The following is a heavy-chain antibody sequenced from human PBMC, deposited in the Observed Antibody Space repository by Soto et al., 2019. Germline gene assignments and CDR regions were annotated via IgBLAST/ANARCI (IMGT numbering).Heavy chain of an antibody. D-gene: IGHD6-19*01. V-gene: IGHV3-30-3*01. CDR3: ARDLDSSGWSHYFDY. CDR1: GFTFSSYA. CDR2: ISYDGSNK. J-gene: IGHJ4*02. Sequence: ESGGGVVQPGRSLRLSCAASGFTFSSYAMHWVRQAPGKGLEWVAVISYDGSNKYYADSVKGRFTISRDNSKNTLYLQMNSLRAEDTAVYYCARDLDSSGWSHYFDYWGQGTLVTVSS.